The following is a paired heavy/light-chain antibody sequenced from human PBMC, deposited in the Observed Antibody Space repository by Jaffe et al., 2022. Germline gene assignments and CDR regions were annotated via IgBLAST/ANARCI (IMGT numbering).Light chain of an antibody. CDR3: QQSYSDPRRTYA. CDR1: QTIGNN. J-gene: IGKJ2*01. CDR2: GAF. V-gene: IGKV1-39*01. Sequence: DIQMTQSPSSLSASVGDTVIITCRASQTIGNNLNWYQQKSGEAPKLLIFGAFTLHSGVPSRFSGSGSGTDFTLTISSLQPEDFATYYCQQSYSDPRRTYAFGQGTRLDI.
Heavy chain of an antibody. CDR1: GYIFSTYA. J-gene: IGHJ4*02. Sequence: QVQLVQSGSELKEPGASVKVSCKASGYIFSTYAMNWVRQAPGQAPEWMGWINPKTGSPTYAQAFTGRFVFSLDTSGSTTYLQISSLKAEDTAVYYCARAFYGCASSSCHFDYWGQGTLVTVSS. CDR3: ARAFYGCASSSCHFDY. CDR2: INPKTGSP. V-gene: IGHV7-4-1*02. D-gene: IGHD2-2*01.